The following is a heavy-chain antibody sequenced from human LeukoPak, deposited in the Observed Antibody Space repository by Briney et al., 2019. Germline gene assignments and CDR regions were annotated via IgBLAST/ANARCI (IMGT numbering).Heavy chain of an antibody. V-gene: IGHV3-7*01. D-gene: IGHD2-2*01. J-gene: IGHJ4*02. Sequence: GGSLRLSCAASGFTFSSYWMSWVRQAPGKGLEWVANIKQDGSDKYYVDSVKGRFTISKDNAKNSLYLQMNSLRAEDTAVYYCAKESRSSSNWGQGTRVTVSS. CDR3: AKESRSSSN. CDR2: IKQDGSDK. CDR1: GFTFSSYW.